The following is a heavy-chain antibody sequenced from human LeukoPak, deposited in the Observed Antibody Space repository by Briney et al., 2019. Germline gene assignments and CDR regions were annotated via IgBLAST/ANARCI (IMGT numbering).Heavy chain of an antibody. J-gene: IGHJ3*02. Sequence: ASVTVSCKASGYIFTSYGISWVRQAAGQELEGMGWISAYNGNTNYAQKLQGRVTMTTDTSTSTAYMELRSLRSDDTAVYYCAREGRIFGVVIPLGAFDIWGQGTMVTVSS. D-gene: IGHD3-3*01. CDR2: ISAYNGNT. V-gene: IGHV1-18*01. CDR3: AREGRIFGVVIPLGAFDI. CDR1: GYIFTSYG.